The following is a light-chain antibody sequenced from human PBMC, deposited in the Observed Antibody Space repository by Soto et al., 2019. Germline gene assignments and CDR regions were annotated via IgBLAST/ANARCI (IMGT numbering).Light chain of an antibody. CDR2: DVS. CDR1: SSDVGAYNY. V-gene: IGLV2-14*01. J-gene: IGLJ3*02. CDR3: SSYTSSNTLV. Sequence: QSALTQPASVSGSPGQSITISCTGTSSDVGAYNYVSCYQQHPGKAPKLMIYDVSNRPSGVSNRFSGSKSGNTASLTISGLQAEDEADYYCSSYTSSNTLVFGGGTKLTVL.